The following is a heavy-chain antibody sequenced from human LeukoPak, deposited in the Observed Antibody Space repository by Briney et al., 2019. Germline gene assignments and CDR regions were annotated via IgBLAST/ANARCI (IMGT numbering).Heavy chain of an antibody. Sequence: SETLSLTCTVSGGSISSHYWSWVRQPAGKGLEWIGEINHSGTTNYNPSLKSRVTISADTSKNQFSLKLTSVTAADTAVYYCARGRLVSSQPFDYWGQGTLVTVSS. V-gene: IGHV4-34*01. CDR1: GGSISSHY. J-gene: IGHJ4*02. CDR2: INHSGTT. CDR3: ARGRLVSSQPFDY. D-gene: IGHD6-6*01.